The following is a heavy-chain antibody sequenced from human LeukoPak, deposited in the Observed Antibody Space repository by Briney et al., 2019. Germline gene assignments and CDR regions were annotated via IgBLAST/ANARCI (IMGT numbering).Heavy chain of an antibody. CDR3: AKRDPFGELAR. CDR2: ISGSGGST. Sequence: GGSLRLSCAASGFTFSTDAMGWVRQAPGKGLEWVSAISGSGGSTYYADSVKGRFTISRDNSKNTLYLQMNSLRAEDTAVYYCAKRDPFGELARWGQGTLVTVSS. V-gene: IGHV3-23*01. J-gene: IGHJ4*02. CDR1: GFTFSTDA. D-gene: IGHD3-10*01.